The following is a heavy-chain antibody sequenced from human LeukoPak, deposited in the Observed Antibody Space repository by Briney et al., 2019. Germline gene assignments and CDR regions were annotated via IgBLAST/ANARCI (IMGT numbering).Heavy chain of an antibody. V-gene: IGHV3-21*01. CDR2: ISSSSSYI. CDR3: ARPTADYYDFWSGFSHKPYYFDY. D-gene: IGHD3-3*01. J-gene: IGHJ4*02. Sequence: GGSLRLSCAAAGFTFSDYGMNWVRQAPGRGLEWVSSISSSSSYIYYADSVKGRFTISRDNAKNSLYLQMNSLRAEDTAVYYCARPTADYYDFWSGFSHKPYYFDYWGQGTLVTVSS. CDR1: GFTFSDYG.